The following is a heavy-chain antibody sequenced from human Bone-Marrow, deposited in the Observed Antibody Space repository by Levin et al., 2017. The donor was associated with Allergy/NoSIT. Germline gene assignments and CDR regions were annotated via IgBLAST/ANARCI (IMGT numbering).Heavy chain of an antibody. V-gene: IGHV1-2*04. J-gene: IGHJ6*02. CDR3: ARVGFDGSSSSDCYGMDG. CDR1: GYTFTGYY. CDR2: INPNSGGT. Sequence: GESLKISCKASGYTFTGYYMHWVRQAPGQGLEWMGWINPNSGGTNYAQKFQGWVTMTRDTSISTAYMELSRLRSDDTAVYYCARVGFDGSSSSDCYGMDGWGQGTTVTVSS. D-gene: IGHD6-13*01.